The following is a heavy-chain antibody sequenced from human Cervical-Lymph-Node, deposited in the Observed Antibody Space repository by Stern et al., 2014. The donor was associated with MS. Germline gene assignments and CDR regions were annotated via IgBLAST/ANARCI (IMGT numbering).Heavy chain of an antibody. V-gene: IGHV3-21*01. CDR1: GFTFRSYS. CDR3: ARGRGGNYRYYFDY. D-gene: IGHD4-23*01. CDR2: ISRGVGYR. Sequence: VQLVQSGGGLVKPGGSLRLSCAASGFTFRSYSMNWVRQAPGKGLEWVASISRGVGYRYYADAPKGRCTISRDNAKNSLYLQMNSLRAEDTAVYYCARGRGGNYRYYFDYWGQGTLVTVSS. J-gene: IGHJ4*02.